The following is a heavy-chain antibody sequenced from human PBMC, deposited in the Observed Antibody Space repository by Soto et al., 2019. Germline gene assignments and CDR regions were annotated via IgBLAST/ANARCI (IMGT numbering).Heavy chain of an antibody. D-gene: IGHD4-4*01. CDR1: GGSFSGYY. J-gene: IGHJ4*02. V-gene: IGHV4-34*01. Sequence: QVQLQQWGAGLLKPSETLSLTCAVYGGSFSGYYWSWIRQPPGKGLEWIGEINHSGSTNYNPSLKSRVNISVDTSKNQFSRKLSSVTAADTAVYYCARYSNRGCGWTWGQVTLVTVSS. CDR3: ARYSNRGCGWT. CDR2: INHSGST.